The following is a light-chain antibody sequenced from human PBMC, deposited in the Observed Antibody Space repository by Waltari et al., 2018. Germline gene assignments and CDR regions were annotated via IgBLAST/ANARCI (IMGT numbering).Light chain of an antibody. CDR3: QQYNNWPYT. V-gene: IGKV3-15*01. J-gene: IGKJ2*01. CDR1: PSVRGN. CDR2: GAS. Sequence: EIVMTQSPATLSVSPGERATLSCRASPSVRGNLAWYQQKPGQAPRLLISGASTRATGIPARFSGSESGTEFTLTISSLQSEDVAVYYCQQYNNWPYTFGRGTKLEIK.